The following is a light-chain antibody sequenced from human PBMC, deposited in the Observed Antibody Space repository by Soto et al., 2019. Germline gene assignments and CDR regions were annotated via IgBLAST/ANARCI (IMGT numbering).Light chain of an antibody. V-gene: IGLV1-51*01. J-gene: IGLJ2*01. Sequence: QSVLTQPPSVSAAPGQKVTISCSGSSSNIENNDVSWYQQLPGTAPKLLIYDNNKRPSGIPDRFSGSKSGTSATLHITGLQTGDEADYYCGSWDSSLSAKIFGGGTKLTVL. CDR1: SSNIENND. CDR3: GSWDSSLSAKI. CDR2: DNN.